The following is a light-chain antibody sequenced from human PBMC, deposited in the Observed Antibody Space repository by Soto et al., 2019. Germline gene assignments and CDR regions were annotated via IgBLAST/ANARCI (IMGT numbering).Light chain of an antibody. J-gene: IGKJ1*01. CDR3: PQYGSSPWT. CDR1: LSVSSSY. Sequence: EIVLTQSPGTLSLSPGERATLSCRGSLSVSSSYLAWYQQKPGQAPRLLIYGASSRATGIPDRFSGSGSGTDFTLTISTLEPEDFAVYYCPQYGSSPWTFGQGTKVEIK. V-gene: IGKV3-20*01. CDR2: GAS.